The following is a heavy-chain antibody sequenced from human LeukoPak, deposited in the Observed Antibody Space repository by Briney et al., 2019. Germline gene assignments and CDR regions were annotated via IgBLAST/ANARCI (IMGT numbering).Heavy chain of an antibody. CDR1: GGSISNYY. J-gene: IGHJ6*02. CDR2: VYNSGST. CDR3: ARDRGRASYYYGMDV. V-gene: IGHV4-59*01. Sequence: SETLSLTCTVSGGSISNYYWSWIRQPPGKGLEWIGCVYNSGSTDYNPSLKSRVTISVDTSKSQFSLKLRSVTAADTAVYYCARDRGRASYYYGMDVWGQGTTVTVSS.